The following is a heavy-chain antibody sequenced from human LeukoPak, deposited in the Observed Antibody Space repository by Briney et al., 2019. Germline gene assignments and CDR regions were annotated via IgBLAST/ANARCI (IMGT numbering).Heavy chain of an antibody. Sequence: SGGSLRLSCAASGFTFSDYYMSWIRQAPGKGLEWVSYISSSGSTIYYADSVKGRFTISRDNAKNSLYLQMNSLRAEDTAVYYCARDIGYCSSTSCSTRYGMDVWGQGTTVTVSS. V-gene: IGHV3-11*01. D-gene: IGHD2-2*02. J-gene: IGHJ6*02. CDR3: ARDIGYCSSTSCSTRYGMDV. CDR2: ISSSGSTI. CDR1: GFTFSDYY.